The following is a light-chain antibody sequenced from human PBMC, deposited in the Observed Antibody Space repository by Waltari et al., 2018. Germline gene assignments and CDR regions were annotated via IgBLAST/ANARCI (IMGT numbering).Light chain of an antibody. V-gene: IGKV1-39*01. J-gene: IGKJ4*01. Sequence: DTQMTHSPSSLSPSVGDRVTITCRASHTITTYLNWYQQKPGKAPKVLISAASTLHSGVPSRFSGSGSGTYFTLTISSLQPEDFATYYCQQSYETPLTFGGGTRVEIK. CDR1: HTITTY. CDR3: QQSYETPLT. CDR2: AAS.